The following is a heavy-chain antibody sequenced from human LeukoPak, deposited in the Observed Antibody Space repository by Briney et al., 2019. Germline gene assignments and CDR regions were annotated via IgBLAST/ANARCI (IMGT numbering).Heavy chain of an antibody. CDR1: GFTFSDYA. D-gene: IGHD1/OR15-1a*01. CDR2: SSWNSGTI. J-gene: IGHJ3*01. V-gene: IGHV3-9*01. Sequence: PLRSLRLSCAASGFTFSDYAMHWVRQVPGKGLEWVGGSSWNSGTIAYGDSVKGRATISRDNARNSLYLEVNSLRVEDTALYYCAKDMAVGTTPRVYAFDVWGQGSLVTVYS. CDR3: AKDMAVGTTPRVYAFDV.